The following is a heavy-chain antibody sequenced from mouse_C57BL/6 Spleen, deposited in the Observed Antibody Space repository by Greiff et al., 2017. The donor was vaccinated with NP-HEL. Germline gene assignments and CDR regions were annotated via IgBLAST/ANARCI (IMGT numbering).Heavy chain of an antibody. CDR1: GYTFTDYY. J-gene: IGHJ4*01. CDR3: ARLPYYYGSSYEAMDY. CDR2: INPNNGGT. Sequence: EVQLQQSGPELVKPGASVKISCKASGYTFTDYYMNWVKQSHGKSLEWIGDINPNNGGTSYNQKFKGKATLTVDKSSSTAYMELRSLTSEDSAVYYGARLPYYYGSSYEAMDYWGQGTSVTVSS. V-gene: IGHV1-26*01. D-gene: IGHD1-1*01.